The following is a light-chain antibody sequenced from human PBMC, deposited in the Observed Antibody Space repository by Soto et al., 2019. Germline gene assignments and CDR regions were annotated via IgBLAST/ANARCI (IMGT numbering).Light chain of an antibody. Sequence: DIVMTQSPDSLAVSLGERATINCKSSQSVLYSSNNKNYLAWYQQKQGQPPKLIIYWASTRESGVPDRFSGSGSGTDFTLTISSLQAEDVAVYYCQQYYSTPLTLGGGTKVDIK. CDR2: WAS. J-gene: IGKJ4*01. CDR1: QSVLYSSNNKNY. CDR3: QQYYSTPLT. V-gene: IGKV4-1*01.